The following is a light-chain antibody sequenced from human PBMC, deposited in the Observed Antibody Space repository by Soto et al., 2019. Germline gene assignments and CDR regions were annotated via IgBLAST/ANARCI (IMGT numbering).Light chain of an antibody. CDR1: QSISNW. J-gene: IGKJ2*01. Sequence: DIQMTQSPSTLSASVGDRVTITCRASQSISNWLDWYQQKPGKAPKVLIYKASSLESGVPSRFSGSGSGTEFTLTISSLQPEDFATYYCQQYNSYLYTFGQGTKLEIK. V-gene: IGKV1-5*03. CDR2: KAS. CDR3: QQYNSYLYT.